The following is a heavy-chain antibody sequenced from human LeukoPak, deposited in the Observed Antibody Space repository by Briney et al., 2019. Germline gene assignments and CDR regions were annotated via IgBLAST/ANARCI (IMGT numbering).Heavy chain of an antibody. V-gene: IGHV4-38-2*01. D-gene: IGHD1-14*01. CDR2: IFHSGSN. CDR3: ARAITGSPSENDY. Sequence: TSETLSLTCAVYGGSFSGYYWGWIRQPPGKGLVWIGSIFHSGSNYYNPSLKRRVTISVDTSKNQFSLKLSAVTAPDTAVYYCARAITGSPSENDYWGQGTLVTVSS. CDR1: GGSFSGYY. J-gene: IGHJ4*02.